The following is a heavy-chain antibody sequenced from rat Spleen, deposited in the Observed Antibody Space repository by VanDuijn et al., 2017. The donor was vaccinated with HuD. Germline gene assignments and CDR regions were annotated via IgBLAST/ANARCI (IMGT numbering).Heavy chain of an antibody. CDR3: VTDYGSEGFAH. CDR2: IIYDGSRT. D-gene: IGHD1-3*01. J-gene: IGHJ3*01. Sequence: EVQLVASGGGLVQPGRSLKLSCAASGFTFSSFAMAWVRQAPKKGLEWVASIIYDGSRTYYRDSVKGRLTVSRDNAKRTLYLQMDSLTSADTATYYCVTDYGSEGFAHWGQGTLVTVSS. V-gene: IGHV5S10*01. CDR1: GFTFSSFA.